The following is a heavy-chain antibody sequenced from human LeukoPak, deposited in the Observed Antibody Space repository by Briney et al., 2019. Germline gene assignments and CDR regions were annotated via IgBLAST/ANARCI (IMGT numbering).Heavy chain of an antibody. CDR2: IHHSGTT. CDR3: ARSVLY. V-gene: IGHV4-38-2*01. J-gene: IGHJ4*02. CDR1: GYSISSGYY. Sequence: SETLSLTCAVSGYSISSGYYWGWIRQPPGKGLEWIGNIHHSGTTYYNPSLKSRVSISVDTSKNQFSLKLISVTAADTAVYYCARSVLYWGQGTLVTVSS.